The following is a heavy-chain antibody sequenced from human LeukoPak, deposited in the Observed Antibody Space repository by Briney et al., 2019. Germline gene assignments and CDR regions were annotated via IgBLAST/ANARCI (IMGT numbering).Heavy chain of an antibody. D-gene: IGHD6-13*01. CDR1: GGSVTSYF. V-gene: IGHV4-4*07. CDR3: ARDRWDDVSSWSGSFDY. Sequence: SETLSLTWTVSGGSVTSYFASWIRQPARRGREWIGRVSTNGNTNYNPYLKSRATMSADASKNQLSLKVNSVTAADTAVYYCARDRWDDVSSWSGSFDYWGQGTLVTVSS. CDR2: VSTNGNT. J-gene: IGHJ4*02.